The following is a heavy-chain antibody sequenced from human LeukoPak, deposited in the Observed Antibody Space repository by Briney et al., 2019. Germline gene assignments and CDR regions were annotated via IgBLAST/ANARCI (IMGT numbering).Heavy chain of an antibody. J-gene: IGHJ4*02. V-gene: IGHV4-31*03. CDR2: IYYSGNT. Sequence: SETLSLTCNVSGDSITRGGYYWSWIRQHSGKGLEWSGYIYYSGNTYYNPSLKSRVTISMDTSKNQFSLGLSSVTVADTAVYYCARSAAGLLRFFDYWGQGTLVTVSS. CDR1: GDSITRGGYY. CDR3: ARSAAGLLRFFDY. D-gene: IGHD2-21*01.